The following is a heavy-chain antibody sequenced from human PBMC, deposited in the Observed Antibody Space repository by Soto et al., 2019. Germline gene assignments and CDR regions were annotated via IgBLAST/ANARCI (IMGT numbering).Heavy chain of an antibody. J-gene: IGHJ5*02. D-gene: IGHD3-10*01. Sequence: QLQLQESGPGLVRPSETLSLTCTVSGGSISSGTHYWGWIRQPPGKGLEWLGNMYHSGTTYYNPSLKSRVTVSVDMSKNQFSLQLTSVTAADTAMYYCARQLGIDMGRGLMDWFDPWGQGTLVTVSS. V-gene: IGHV4-39*01. CDR2: MYHSGTT. CDR3: ARQLGIDMGRGLMDWFDP. CDR1: GGSISSGTHY.